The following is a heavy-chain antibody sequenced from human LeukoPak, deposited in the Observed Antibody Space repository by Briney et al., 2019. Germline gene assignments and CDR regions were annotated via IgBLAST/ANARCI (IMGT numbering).Heavy chain of an antibody. J-gene: IGHJ4*02. CDR3: ASYYYGSGSYYPLDY. Sequence: VASVKVSCKASGGTFSSYAISWVRQAPGQGLEWMGGIIPIFGTANYAQKFQGRVTITADESTSTAYMELSSLRSEDTAVYYCASYYYGSGSYYPLDYWGQGTLGTVSS. D-gene: IGHD3-10*01. CDR1: GGTFSSYA. CDR2: IIPIFGTA. V-gene: IGHV1-69*13.